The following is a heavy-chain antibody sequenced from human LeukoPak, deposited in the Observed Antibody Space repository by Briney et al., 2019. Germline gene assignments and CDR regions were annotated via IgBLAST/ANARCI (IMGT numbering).Heavy chain of an antibody. CDR2: IIPIFGTA. D-gene: IGHD3-10*01. CDR3: AVFLWFGESWYYMDV. J-gene: IGHJ6*03. V-gene: IGHV1-69*06. Sequence: SVKVSCKASGGTFSSYAISWVRQAPGQGLEWMGGIIPIFGTANYAQKFQGRVTITADKSTSTAYMELSSLRSEDTAVYYCAVFLWFGESWYYMDVWGKGTTVTVSS. CDR1: GGTFSSYA.